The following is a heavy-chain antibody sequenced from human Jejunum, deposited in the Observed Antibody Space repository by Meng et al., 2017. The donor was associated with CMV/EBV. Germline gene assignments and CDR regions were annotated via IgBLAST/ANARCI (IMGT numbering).Heavy chain of an antibody. J-gene: IGHJ4*02. CDR1: GDSTSSGDSS. CDR2: IYESGST. CDR3: AREGTNSYYFDY. Sequence: CGVSGDSTSSGDSSWSWIRQPPGKGLEWIGYIYESGSTSYNPSLESRVTISVDTSKNQFSLKVMSVTAADTAVYYCAREGTNSYYFDYWGQGTLVTVSS. D-gene: IGHD1-14*01. V-gene: IGHV4-30-4*01.